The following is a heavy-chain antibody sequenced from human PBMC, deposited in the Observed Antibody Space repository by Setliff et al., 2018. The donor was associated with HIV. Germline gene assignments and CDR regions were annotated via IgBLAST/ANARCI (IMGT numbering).Heavy chain of an antibody. D-gene: IGHD5-12*01. CDR2: IYYSGST. CDR1: GYSVSSGYY. J-gene: IGHJ3*02. CDR3: ARVVPREVAPGGFDI. V-gene: IGHV4-38-2*01. Sequence: PSETLSLTCAVSGYSVSSGYYWGWIRQPPGKGLEWIASIYYSGSTYYAPSLKSRVTISVDTSKNQFSLKLTSVTAADTAVYFCARVVPREVAPGGFDIWGQGTMVIVSS.